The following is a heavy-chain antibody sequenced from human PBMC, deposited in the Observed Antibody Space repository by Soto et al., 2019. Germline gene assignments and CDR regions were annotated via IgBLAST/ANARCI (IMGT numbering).Heavy chain of an antibody. J-gene: IGHJ4*02. D-gene: IGHD3-16*02. V-gene: IGHV3-23*01. CDR3: AQDPDRYDYVWGTYRYIDH. Sequence: EVQLLESGGGLVQPGGSLRLSCTASGITFSNYAMSWVRQAPRKGLEWVSSISTSGGRPYYADSVKGRFTISRDNSKNPLYLQMNSLRVEDTAVYYCAQDPDRYDYVWGTYRYIDHWGQGTLVTVSS. CDR1: GITFSNYA. CDR2: ISTSGGRP.